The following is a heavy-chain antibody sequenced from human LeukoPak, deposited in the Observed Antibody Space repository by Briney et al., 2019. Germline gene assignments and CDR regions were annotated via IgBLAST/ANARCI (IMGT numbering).Heavy chain of an antibody. CDR3: AREGSSMILVASYALDV. CDR1: GLTLSDYY. J-gene: IGHJ3*01. CDR2: ISSTGTYT. V-gene: IGHV3-11*06. Sequence: GGSLRLSCADSGLTLSDYYMSWIRQAPGKGLEWVSHISSTGTYTNYADSVKGRFTISRDNAKSSVYLQMNSLRAEDTAVYYCAREGSSMILVASYALDVWGQGTMVTVSS. D-gene: IGHD2-8*02.